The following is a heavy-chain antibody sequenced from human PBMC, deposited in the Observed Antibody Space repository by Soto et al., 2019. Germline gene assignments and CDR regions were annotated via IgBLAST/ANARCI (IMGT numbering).Heavy chain of an antibody. CDR1: GFTFSSYA. Sequence: PGGSLRLSCAASGFTFSSYAMSWVRQAPGKGLEWVSAISGSGGSTYYADSVKGRSTISRDNSKNTLYLQMNSLRAEDTAVYYCAKGKLDCTHGVCSDYYYGMDVWGQGTTVTVSS. CDR2: ISGSGGST. D-gene: IGHD2-8*01. V-gene: IGHV3-23*01. CDR3: AKGKLDCTHGVCSDYYYGMDV. J-gene: IGHJ6*02.